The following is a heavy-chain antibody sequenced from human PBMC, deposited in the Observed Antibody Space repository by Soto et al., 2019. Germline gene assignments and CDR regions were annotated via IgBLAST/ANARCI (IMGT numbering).Heavy chain of an antibody. J-gene: IGHJ6*02. CDR2: ISSTGSAI. CDR1: GFPFSSYE. D-gene: IGHD3-3*01. CDR3: ARAPTAWSGYLDGGGMDV. V-gene: IGHV3-48*03. Sequence: PGGSLRLSCAASGFPFSSYEMSWVRQAPGKGLECTSYISSTGSAISYADSVKGRFTISRDNAKNSLYLQMNNLRAADTAVYYCARAPTAWSGYLDGGGMDVWGQGTTVTVSS.